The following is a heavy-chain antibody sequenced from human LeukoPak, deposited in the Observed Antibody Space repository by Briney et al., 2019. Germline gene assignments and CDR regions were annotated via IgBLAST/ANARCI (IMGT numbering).Heavy chain of an antibody. CDR2: INHSGST. Sequence: SXXGXXXSXIRQPPGKGLEWIGEINHSGSTNYNPSLKSRVTISVDTSKNQFSLKLSSVTAADTAVYYCARGARRRDGYNYGYYYYMDVWGKGTTVTVSS. V-gene: IGHV4-34*01. J-gene: IGHJ6*03. CDR1: SXXGXX. CDR3: ARGARRRDGYNYGYYYYMDV. D-gene: IGHD5-24*01.